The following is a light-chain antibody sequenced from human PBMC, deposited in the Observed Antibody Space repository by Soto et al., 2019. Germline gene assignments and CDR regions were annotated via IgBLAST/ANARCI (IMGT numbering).Light chain of an antibody. V-gene: IGKV3-20*01. CDR3: QQYGSSPLT. CDR2: GAS. J-gene: IGKJ4*01. Sequence: EIVLTQSPGTLSLSPGERATLSCRASQSVSSSDLAWYQQKHGQAPRLLIYGASSRATGIPDRFSGSGSGPDFTLTISRLEPEDFAVYYCQQYGSSPLTFGGGTKVEIK. CDR1: QSVSSSD.